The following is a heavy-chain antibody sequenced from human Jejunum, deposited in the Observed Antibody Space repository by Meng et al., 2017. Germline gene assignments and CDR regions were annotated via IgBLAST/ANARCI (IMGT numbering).Heavy chain of an antibody. CDR3: ERDYGTSRPFED. J-gene: IGHJ4*02. CDR1: GDSVSSTGAD. D-gene: IGHD1/OR15-1a*01. V-gene: IGHV6-1*01. Sequence: QKSMTGMMKPSTPLQRACAISGDSVSSTGADWNWIRQYPSRGLDWLGRTYYMSKWYNAYGVHVKGRIAINTDTSKNQFFLQLNSVNPEDTAVYYCERDYGTSRPFEDWGQGILVTVSS. CDR2: TYYMSKWYN.